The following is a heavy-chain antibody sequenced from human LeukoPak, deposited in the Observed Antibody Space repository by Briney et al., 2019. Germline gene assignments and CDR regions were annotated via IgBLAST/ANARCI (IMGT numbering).Heavy chain of an antibody. CDR3: ARVKSGYSYGPHYYYYYYMDV. CDR2: IKQDGSEK. CDR1: GFTFSSYW. Sequence: GGSLRLSCAASGFTFSSYWMSWIRQAPGKGLEWVANIKQDGSEKNYVDSVKGRFTISRDNAKNSLYLQMNSLRAEDTAVYYCARVKSGYSYGPHYYYYYYMDVWGKGTTVTVSS. V-gene: IGHV3-7*04. J-gene: IGHJ6*03. D-gene: IGHD5-18*01.